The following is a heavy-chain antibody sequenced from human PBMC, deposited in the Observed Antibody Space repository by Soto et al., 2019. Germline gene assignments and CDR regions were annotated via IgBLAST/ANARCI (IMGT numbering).Heavy chain of an antibody. D-gene: IGHD1-26*01. CDR2: ISSSGRYT. CDR1: GFTFSDYY. Sequence: QVQLVESGGGLVKPGGSLRLSCAASGFTFSDYYMSWIRQAPGKGLEWVSYISSSGRYTNYADSVKGRFTISRDNAKNSLDLQMNSLRAEDTAVYYCATMDVGRNQVDYWGQGTLVTVSS. CDR3: ATMDVGRNQVDY. J-gene: IGHJ4*02. V-gene: IGHV3-11*05.